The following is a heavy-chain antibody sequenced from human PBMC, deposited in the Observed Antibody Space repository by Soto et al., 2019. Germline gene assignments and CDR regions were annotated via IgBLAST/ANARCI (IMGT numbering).Heavy chain of an antibody. Sequence: PSETLSLTYTVSGGSISIGDCYWSWIRQPPGKDIECIGHIYYSGSTYYNPSLKSRVTISVDKSKNQFSLKLRSVTAADTAVYYCARILIEYSSSSNYYYYGMDVWGQGTTVT. CDR1: GGSISIGDCY. J-gene: IGHJ6*02. CDR2: IYYSGST. D-gene: IGHD6-6*01. CDR3: ARILIEYSSSSNYYYYGMDV. V-gene: IGHV4-30-4*01.